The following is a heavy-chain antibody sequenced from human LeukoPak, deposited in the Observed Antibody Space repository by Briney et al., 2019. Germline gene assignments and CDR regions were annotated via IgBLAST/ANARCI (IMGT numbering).Heavy chain of an antibody. V-gene: IGHV3-23*01. CDR1: GFTFSSHA. Sequence: GGSLRLSCAASGFTFSSHAMAWVRQAPGKGLEWVSVISGDGGYTSYGDSVKGRFTISRDDSKNTLYLQMNSLRVVDAAVYYCAQSGYSGYDYPSWGQGTLVTVSS. CDR2: ISGDGGYT. CDR3: AQSGYSGYDYPS. J-gene: IGHJ5*02. D-gene: IGHD5-12*01.